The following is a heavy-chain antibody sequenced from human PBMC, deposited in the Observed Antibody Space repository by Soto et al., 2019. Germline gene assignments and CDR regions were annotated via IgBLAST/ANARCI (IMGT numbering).Heavy chain of an antibody. CDR1: GFTFSNHW. J-gene: IGHJ2*01. V-gene: IGHV3-7*01. CDR3: ARRFCDRIWGCFRSLDL. CDR2: IKEDGSEG. Sequence: HPGGSLRLSCAASGFTFSNHWMTWVRQTPGKGLEWVANIKEDGSEGYYVDSVGGRFTISRDNAEKSLYLQMNSLRAEDTAMYYCARRFCDRIWGCFRSLDLWGRGTLVTVSS. D-gene: IGHD3-16*02.